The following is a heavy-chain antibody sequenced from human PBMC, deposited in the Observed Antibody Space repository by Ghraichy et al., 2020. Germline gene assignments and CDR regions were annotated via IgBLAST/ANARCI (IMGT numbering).Heavy chain of an antibody. Sequence: SETLSLTCTVSGGSISSYYWSWIRQPPGKGLEWIGYIYYSGSTNYNPSLKSRVTISVDTSKNQFSLKLSSVTAADTAVYYCARDMVRAVAGMGFDYWGQGTLVTVSS. CDR3: ARDMVRAVAGMGFDY. D-gene: IGHD6-19*01. V-gene: IGHV4-59*01. CDR1: GGSISSYY. CDR2: IYYSGST. J-gene: IGHJ4*02.